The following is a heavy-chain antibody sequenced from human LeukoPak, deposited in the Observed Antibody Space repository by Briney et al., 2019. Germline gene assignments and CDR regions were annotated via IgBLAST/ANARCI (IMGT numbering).Heavy chain of an antibody. J-gene: IGHJ4*02. V-gene: IGHV1-69*06. CDR1: GGTFSSYA. CDR2: IIPIFGTA. CDR3: ARDLGYSSGWYEGGGDY. D-gene: IGHD6-19*01. Sequence: SVKVSFKASGGTFSSYAMSWVRQAPGQGLEWMGGIIPIFGTANYAQKFQGRVTITADKSTSTAYMELSSLRSEDTAVYYCARDLGYSSGWYEGGGDYWGQGTLVTVSS.